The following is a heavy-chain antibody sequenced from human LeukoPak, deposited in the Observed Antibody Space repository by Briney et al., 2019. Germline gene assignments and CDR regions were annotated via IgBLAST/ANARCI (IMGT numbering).Heavy chain of an antibody. CDR3: ARDIYDFWSGYYY. CDR2: IYYSGST. D-gene: IGHD3-3*01. Sequence: SETLSLTCTVSGGSISSSSYYWGWIRQPPGKGLEWIGSIYYSGSTYYNPSLKSRVTISVDTSKNQFSLKLSSVTAADTAVYYCARDIYDFWSGYYYWGQGTLVTVSS. CDR1: GGSISSSSYY. J-gene: IGHJ4*02. V-gene: IGHV4-39*07.